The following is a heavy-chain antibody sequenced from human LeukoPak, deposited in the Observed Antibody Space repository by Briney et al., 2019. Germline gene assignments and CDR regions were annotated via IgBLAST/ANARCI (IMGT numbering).Heavy chain of an antibody. Sequence: ESGPTLVKPTQTLTLTCTFSGFSLSTSAVGVGWIRQPPGKALEWPALIYWNDDKRYNPSLKSRLTITKDTSKNQVVLTMTNMDPVDTATYYCAHRLLGSGWYRAFDYWGQGTLVTVSS. CDR1: GFSLSTSAVG. CDR3: AHRLLGSGWYRAFDY. V-gene: IGHV2-5*01. D-gene: IGHD6-19*01. J-gene: IGHJ4*02. CDR2: IYWNDDK.